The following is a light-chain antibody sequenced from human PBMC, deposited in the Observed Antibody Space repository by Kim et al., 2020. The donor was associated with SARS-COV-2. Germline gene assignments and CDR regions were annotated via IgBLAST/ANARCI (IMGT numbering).Light chain of an antibody. CDR2: YDS. V-gene: IGLV3-21*04. CDR3: QVWDSSSDHPV. J-gene: IGLJ3*02. Sequence: APGKEAGFTCGGNNVGSKSVHWYQQRPGQAPVLVIYYDSDRPSGIPERFSGSNSGNTATLTISRVEAGDEADYYCQVWDSSSDHPVFGGGTQLTVL. CDR1: NVGSKS.